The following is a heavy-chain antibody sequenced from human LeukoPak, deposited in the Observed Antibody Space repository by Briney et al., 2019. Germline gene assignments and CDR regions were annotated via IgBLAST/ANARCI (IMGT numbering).Heavy chain of an antibody. Sequence: GGSLRLSCAASGFTFSSYAMHWVRQTPGKGLEYVSAISSNGGSTYYANSVKGRFTISRDNSKNTLYLQMGSLRAEDMAVYYCVKGAGYYYDSRFDYWGQGTLVTVSS. CDR3: VKGAGYYYDSRFDY. CDR2: ISSNGGST. D-gene: IGHD3-22*01. J-gene: IGHJ4*02. CDR1: GFTFSSYA. V-gene: IGHV3-64*01.